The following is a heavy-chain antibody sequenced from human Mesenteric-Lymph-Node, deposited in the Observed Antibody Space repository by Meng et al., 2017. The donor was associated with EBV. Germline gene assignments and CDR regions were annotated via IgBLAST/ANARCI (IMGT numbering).Heavy chain of an antibody. J-gene: IGHJ4*02. CDR3: VRTSVYSSGFSDF. CDR2: VSAYNGNT. D-gene: IGHD6-19*01. V-gene: IGHV1-18*01. Sequence: QVRLVQSGAGVKKPGASVKVSCKASGYTFTNYAFHWLRQGPGQGFEWMGWVSAYNGNTEYPQKFQGRVAMTTDTSTTTVYMELRSLRPDDTATYYCVRTSVYSSGFSDFWGQGTLVTVSS. CDR1: GYTFTNYA.